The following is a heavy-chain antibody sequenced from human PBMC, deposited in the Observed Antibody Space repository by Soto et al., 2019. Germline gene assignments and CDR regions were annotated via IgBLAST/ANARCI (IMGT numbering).Heavy chain of an antibody. CDR2: IYPGDSDT. Sequence: GESLKISCNGSGYSFTIYWIGWVRQMPGKGLEWMGIIYPGDSDTRYSPSFQGQVTISADKSISTAYLQWSSLKASDTAMYYCARLVRYCSSTSCPNWFDPWGQGTLVTVSS. D-gene: IGHD2-2*01. J-gene: IGHJ5*02. CDR3: ARLVRYCSSTSCPNWFDP. V-gene: IGHV5-51*01. CDR1: GYSFTIYW.